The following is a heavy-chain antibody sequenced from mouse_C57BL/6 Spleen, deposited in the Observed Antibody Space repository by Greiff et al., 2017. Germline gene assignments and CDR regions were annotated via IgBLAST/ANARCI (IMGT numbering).Heavy chain of an antibody. D-gene: IGHD4-1*02. CDR2: IYPGDGDT. J-gene: IGHJ3*01. Sequence: VQLVESGAELVKPGASVKISCKASGYAFSSYWMNWVKQRPGKGLERIGQIYPGDGDTNYNGKFKGKATLTADKSSSTAYMQLSSLTSEDSAVYFCARYSQLGPWFAYWGQGTLVTVSA. V-gene: IGHV1-80*01. CDR3: ARYSQLGPWFAY. CDR1: GYAFSSYW.